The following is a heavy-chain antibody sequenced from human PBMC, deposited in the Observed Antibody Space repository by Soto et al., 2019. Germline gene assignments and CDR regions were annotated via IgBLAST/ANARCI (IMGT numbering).Heavy chain of an antibody. Sequence: ASVKVSCKASGYTFTSYYMHWVRQAPGQGLEWMGIINPSGGSTSYAQKFQGRVTMTRDTSTSTVYMELSSLRSEDTAVYYCARDRVGYDILTGYDYWGQGTLVTVSS. CDR1: GYTFTSYY. CDR3: ARDRVGYDILTGYDY. V-gene: IGHV1-46*03. D-gene: IGHD3-9*01. J-gene: IGHJ4*02. CDR2: INPSGGST.